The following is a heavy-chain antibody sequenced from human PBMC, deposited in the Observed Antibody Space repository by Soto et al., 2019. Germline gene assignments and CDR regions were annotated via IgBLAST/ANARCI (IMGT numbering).Heavy chain of an antibody. J-gene: IGHJ6*02. CDR1: GFTFSSYA. Sequence: GGSLRLSCAASGFTFSSYAMSWVRQAPGKGLEWVSAISGSGGSTYYADSVKGRFTISRDNSKNTLYLQMNSLRAEDTAVYYCSKGRTTTIIGLVIDLGVWGEGTTVTGSS. CDR3: SKGRTTTIIGLVIDLGV. V-gene: IGHV3-23*01. D-gene: IGHD3-3*01. CDR2: ISGSGGST.